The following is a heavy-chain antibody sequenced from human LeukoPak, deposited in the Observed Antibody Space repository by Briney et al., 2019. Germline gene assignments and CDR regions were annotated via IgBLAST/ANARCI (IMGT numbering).Heavy chain of an antibody. CDR1: GGTLSSYA. J-gene: IGHJ4*02. D-gene: IGHD3-22*01. CDR3: ARSQSYYYDSSGYYL. V-gene: IGHV1-69*05. Sequence: ASVKVSCKASGGTLSSYAISWVRQAPGQGLEWMGGIIPIFGTANYAQKFQGRVTITTDESTSTAYMELSSLRSEDTAVYYCARSQSYYYDSSGYYLWGQGTLVTVYS. CDR2: IIPIFGTA.